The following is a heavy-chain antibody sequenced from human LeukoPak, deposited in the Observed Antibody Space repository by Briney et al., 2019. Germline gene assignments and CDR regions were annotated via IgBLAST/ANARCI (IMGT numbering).Heavy chain of an antibody. CDR1: GYTFTGYY. Sequence: GASVKVSCKASGYTFTGYYMHWVRQAPGQGLEWMGRINPNSGGTNYAQKFQGRVTTTRDTSISTAYMELSRVRSDATAVYYCASLNSGSYHFDYWGQGTLVTVSS. CDR3: ASLNSGSYHFDY. V-gene: IGHV1-2*06. J-gene: IGHJ4*02. D-gene: IGHD3-10*01. CDR2: INPNSGGT.